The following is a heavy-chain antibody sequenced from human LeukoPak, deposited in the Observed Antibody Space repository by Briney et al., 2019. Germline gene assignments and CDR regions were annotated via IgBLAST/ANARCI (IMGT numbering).Heavy chain of an antibody. Sequence: SETLSLTCNVSGGSISSYYWSWIRQPPGKGLEWIGYIYYSGSTNYNPSLKSRVTISVDTSKNQFSLELSSVTAADTAVYYCARDEGNSGFDYWGQGTLVTVSS. CDR3: ARDEGNSGFDY. CDR2: IYYSGST. V-gene: IGHV4-59*01. D-gene: IGHD1-7*01. CDR1: GGSISSYY. J-gene: IGHJ4*02.